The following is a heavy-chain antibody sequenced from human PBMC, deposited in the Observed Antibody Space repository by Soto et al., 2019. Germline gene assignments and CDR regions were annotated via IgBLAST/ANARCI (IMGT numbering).Heavy chain of an antibody. Sequence: PSETLSLTCTVSGSPISDHYWSWFRQAPGLGLEWVGYIYYTGTTTYNPSLKSRVTISLDTSKSQFSLILRSVTAADTAVYYCARVWGGAFDIWGQGTMVTVSS. CDR1: GSPISDHY. J-gene: IGHJ3*02. V-gene: IGHV4-59*11. D-gene: IGHD3-10*01. CDR3: ARVWGGAFDI. CDR2: IYYTGTT.